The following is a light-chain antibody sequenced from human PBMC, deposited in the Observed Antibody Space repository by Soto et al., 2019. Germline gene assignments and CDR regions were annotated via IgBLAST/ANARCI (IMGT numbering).Light chain of an antibody. Sequence: DIQMTQSPSTLSASVGDRVTITCRASQSISSWLAWYQQKPGRAPKLLISAASTLQSGVPARFSGSGSGTDFTLSITSLQPEDFATYYCQQLNTYPVTFGGGTKVDIK. CDR1: QSISSW. CDR2: AAS. CDR3: QQLNTYPVT. J-gene: IGKJ4*01. V-gene: IGKV1-5*01.